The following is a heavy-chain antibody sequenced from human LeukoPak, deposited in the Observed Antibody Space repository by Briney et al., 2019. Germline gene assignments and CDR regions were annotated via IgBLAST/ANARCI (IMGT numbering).Heavy chain of an antibody. CDR1: GFSLSTSGVG. D-gene: IGHD3-10*01. Sequence: SGPTLVNPTQTLTLTCTFSGFSLSTSGVGVGWIRQPPGKALEWLGIIYWNDVKRYSPSLKSRLTITKDTSNQVVLKMTNMDPVDTATYYCARHYYYRGEDSYYMDVWGKGTTVTISS. V-gene: IGHV2-5*01. J-gene: IGHJ6*03. CDR3: ARHYYYRGEDSYYMDV. CDR2: IYWNDVK.